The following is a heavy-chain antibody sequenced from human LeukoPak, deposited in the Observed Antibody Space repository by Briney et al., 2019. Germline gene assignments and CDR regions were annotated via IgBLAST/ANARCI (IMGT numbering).Heavy chain of an antibody. CDR2: IGNTGSPT. V-gene: IGHV3-23*01. J-gene: IGHJ6*03. CDR3: ARRFYYMDV. CDR1: GFTFSSYA. Sequence: GGSLRLTCAASGFTFSSYAMSWVRQAPGKGLEWVSSIGNTGSPTFYADSVKGRFTISRDNSKSTLHLQMHSLRVEDTAVYYCARRFYYMDVWGKGTTVTVSS.